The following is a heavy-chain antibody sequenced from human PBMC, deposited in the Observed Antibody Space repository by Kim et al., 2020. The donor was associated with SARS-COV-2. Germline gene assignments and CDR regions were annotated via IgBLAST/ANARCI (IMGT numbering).Heavy chain of an antibody. Sequence: GGSLRLSCAASGFTFSSYSMNWVRQAPGKGLEWVSSISSSSSYIYYADSVKGRFTISRDNAKNSLYLQMNSLRAEDTAVYYCARDSLIVGATDFDYWGQGTLVTVSS. CDR1: GFTFSSYS. D-gene: IGHD1-26*01. V-gene: IGHV3-21*01. CDR2: ISSSSSYI. J-gene: IGHJ4*02. CDR3: ARDSLIVGATDFDY.